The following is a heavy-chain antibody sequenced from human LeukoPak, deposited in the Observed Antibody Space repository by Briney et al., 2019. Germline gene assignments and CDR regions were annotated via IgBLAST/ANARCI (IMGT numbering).Heavy chain of an antibody. D-gene: IGHD3-16*01. Sequence: SETLSLTCTVSGGSISNKYWSWIRQPPGKGLEWIGYIYYSGSTNYNPSLKSRVTILVDTSKNQFSLKLSSVTAADTAVYYCARKRYGADMDVWGKGTTVTISS. J-gene: IGHJ6*03. CDR2: IYYSGST. V-gene: IGHV4-59*12. CDR3: ARKRYGADMDV. CDR1: GGSISNKY.